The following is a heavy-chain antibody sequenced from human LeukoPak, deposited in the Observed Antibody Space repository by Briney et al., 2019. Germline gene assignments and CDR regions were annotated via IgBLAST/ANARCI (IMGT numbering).Heavy chain of an antibody. CDR2: INHSGST. V-gene: IGHV4-34*01. J-gene: IGHJ4*02. CDR1: GGSFSGYY. CDR3: AGGRGYYYGSGYKTYYFDY. Sequence: SETLSLTCAVYGGSFSGYYWSWIRQPPGKGLEWIGEINHSGSTNYNPSLKSRVTISVDTSKNQFSLKLSSVTAADTAVYYCAGGRGYYYGSGYKTYYFDYWGQGTLVTVSS. D-gene: IGHD3-10*01.